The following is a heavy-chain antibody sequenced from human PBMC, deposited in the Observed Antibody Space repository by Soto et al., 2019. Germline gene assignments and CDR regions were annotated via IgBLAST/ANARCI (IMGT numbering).Heavy chain of an antibody. CDR3: ARGVGSGSYYNQYNWFDP. CDR2: INVYNGNT. CDR1: GYTFTNYG. V-gene: IGHV1-18*01. D-gene: IGHD3-10*01. J-gene: IGHJ5*02. Sequence: ASVKVSYKASGYTFTNYGISWVRQAPGQGFEWMGWINVYNGNTKYAQKVQGRVTMTTDTSTSTAYMELRSLRSDDTAVYYCARGVGSGSYYNQYNWFDPWGQGTLVTVSS.